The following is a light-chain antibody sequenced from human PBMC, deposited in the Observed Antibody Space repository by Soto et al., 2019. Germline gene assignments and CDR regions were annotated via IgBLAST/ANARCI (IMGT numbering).Light chain of an antibody. CDR2: RSN. CDR3: AAWDDCLSGYA. J-gene: IGLJ1*01. V-gene: IGLV1-47*01. Sequence: QSVLTQPPSTSGTPGQRVTIACSGSSSNIGSNYVYWYQHLPETAPKVLIYRSNQRPSGVPDRFSGSKSGTSASLALRGLRSEDEADYYCAAWDDCLSGYAFGTGTKVTVL. CDR1: SSNIGSNY.